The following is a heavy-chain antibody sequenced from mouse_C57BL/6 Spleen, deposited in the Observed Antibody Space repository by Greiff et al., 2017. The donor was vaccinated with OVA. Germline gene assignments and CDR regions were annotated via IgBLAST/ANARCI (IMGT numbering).Heavy chain of an antibody. J-gene: IGHJ2*01. CDR3: ARKGYYGSSYGDYFDY. D-gene: IGHD1-1*01. CDR2: IYPGDGDT. V-gene: IGHV1-82*01. Sequence: VQLQQSGPELVKPGASVKISCKASGYAFSSSWMNWVKQRPGKGLEWIGRIYPGDGDTNYNGKFKGKATLTAAKSSSTAYMQLSSLTSEDSAVYFCARKGYYGSSYGDYFDYWGQGTTLTVSS. CDR1: GYAFSSSW.